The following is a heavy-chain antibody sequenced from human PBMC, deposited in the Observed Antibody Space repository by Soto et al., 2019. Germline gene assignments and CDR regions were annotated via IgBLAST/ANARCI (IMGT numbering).Heavy chain of an antibody. J-gene: IGHJ5*02. D-gene: IGHD3-3*01. CDR2: ISGSGGST. CDR3: AKGLPERRSAYYRYNWFDP. CDR1: GFTFSSYA. V-gene: IGHV3-23*01. Sequence: EVQLLESGGGSVQPGKSLRLSCAASGFTFSSYAMSWVRQAPGKGLEWVSVISGSGGSTYYADSVKGRFTISRDNSKKTLYLQVNNLRAEDTAVYYCAKGLPERRSAYYRYNWFDPWGQGTLVTVSS.